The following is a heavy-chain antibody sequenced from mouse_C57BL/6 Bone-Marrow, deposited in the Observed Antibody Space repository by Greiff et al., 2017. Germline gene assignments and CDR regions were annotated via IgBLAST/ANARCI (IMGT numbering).Heavy chain of an antibody. D-gene: IGHD1-1*01. Sequence: QVQLQQSGAELVKPGASVKLSCKASGYTFTSYWMQWVKQRPGQGLEWIGEIDPSDSYTNYNQKFKGKATLTVDTSSSTAYMQLSSLTSEDSAVYYCARPYGPYFDYWGQGTTLTVSS. J-gene: IGHJ2*01. CDR3: ARPYGPYFDY. CDR2: IDPSDSYT. V-gene: IGHV1-50*01. CDR1: GYTFTSYW.